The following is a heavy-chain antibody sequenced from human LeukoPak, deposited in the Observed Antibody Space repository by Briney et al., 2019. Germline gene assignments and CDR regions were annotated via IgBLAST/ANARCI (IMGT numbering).Heavy chain of an antibody. Sequence: SETLSLTCAVYGGSFSGYYWSWIRQPPGKGLEWIGSIYYSGSIYYNPSLKSRVTISVDTSKNQFSLKLSSVTAADTAVYYCASSYSGSYLFDYWGQGTLVTVSS. D-gene: IGHD1-26*01. CDR3: ASSYSGSYLFDY. CDR2: IYYSGSI. CDR1: GGSFSGYY. V-gene: IGHV4-34*01. J-gene: IGHJ4*02.